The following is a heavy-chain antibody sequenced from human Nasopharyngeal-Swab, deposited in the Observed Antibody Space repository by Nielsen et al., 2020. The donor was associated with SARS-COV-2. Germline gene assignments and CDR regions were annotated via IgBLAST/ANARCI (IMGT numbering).Heavy chain of an antibody. CDR3: TTGDGAFDI. J-gene: IGHJ3*02. Sequence: GESLKISCAASGFTFSSYSMSWVRQAPGKGLEWVGRIKSKTDGGTTDYAAPVKGRFTISRDDSKNTLYLQMNSLKTEDTAVYYCTTGDGAFDIWGQGTMVTVSS. D-gene: IGHD5-24*01. V-gene: IGHV3-15*01. CDR2: IKSKTDGGTT. CDR1: GFTFSSYS.